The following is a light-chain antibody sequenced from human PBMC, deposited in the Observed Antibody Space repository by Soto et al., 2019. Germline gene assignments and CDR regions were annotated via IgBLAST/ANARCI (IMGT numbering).Light chain of an antibody. CDR2: GAS. Sequence: EIQMTQSPSSLSASVGDRVTITGQASQDITNYLNWYQQKPGKAPNLLIYGASNLETGVPSRFSGSGSGTDFTFTISSLQPEDIATYYCLQHNSYPSITFGQGTRLEI. V-gene: IGKV1-33*01. J-gene: IGKJ5*01. CDR1: QDITNY. CDR3: LQHNSYPSIT.